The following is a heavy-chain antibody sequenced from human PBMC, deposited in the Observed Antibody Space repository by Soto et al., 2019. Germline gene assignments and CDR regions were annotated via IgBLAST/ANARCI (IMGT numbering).Heavy chain of an antibody. D-gene: IGHD6-13*01. CDR1: GYTFTHYA. CDR3: ARGVAADVA. J-gene: IGHJ4*02. CDR2: INAGSGNT. V-gene: IGHV1-3*01. Sequence: QVQLLQAGAEVKKPGASVKVSCTASGYTFTHYAIHWVRHAPGQRREWMGYINAGSGNTKYSQTFQRRLRFTKDTYASTAYMDRSSLRSEDTAMYGCARGVAADVAWGQGTLVTVSA.